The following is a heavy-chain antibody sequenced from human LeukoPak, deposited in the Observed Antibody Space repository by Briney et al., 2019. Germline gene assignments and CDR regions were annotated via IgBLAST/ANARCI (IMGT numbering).Heavy chain of an antibody. Sequence: SETLSLTCTVSGYSISSGYYWGWIRQPPGKGLEWIGSIYHSGSTYYNPSLKSRVTISVDTSKNQFSLKLSSVTAADTAVHYCAAGYSSGWPHFDYWGQGTLVTVSS. D-gene: IGHD6-19*01. CDR3: AAGYSSGWPHFDY. V-gene: IGHV4-38-2*02. CDR2: IYHSGST. J-gene: IGHJ4*02. CDR1: GYSISSGYY.